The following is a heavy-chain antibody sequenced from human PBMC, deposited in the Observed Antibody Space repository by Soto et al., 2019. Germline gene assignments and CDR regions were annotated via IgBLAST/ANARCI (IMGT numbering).Heavy chain of an antibody. Sequence: PSETLSLTCAVSGTSISSSHWWTWVRQSPGKGLEWIGQIYHSGMTNYNPSLKSRVTISVDTSNNQFSLKMTSVTAADTAVYYCASTYYNASSGPFDYWGQGTLVTVSS. V-gene: IGHV4-4*02. D-gene: IGHD3-22*01. J-gene: IGHJ4*02. CDR1: GTSISSSHW. CDR3: ASTYYNASSGPFDY. CDR2: IYHSGMT.